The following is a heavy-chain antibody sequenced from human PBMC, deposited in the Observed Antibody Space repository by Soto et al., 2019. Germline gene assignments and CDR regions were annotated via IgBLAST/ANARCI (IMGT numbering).Heavy chain of an antibody. CDR1: GGSFSGYY. V-gene: IGHV4-34*01. D-gene: IGHD4-17*01. CDR3: ARTTVVTPFDY. CDR2: INHSGIT. J-gene: IGHJ4*02. Sequence: SETLSLTCAVYGGSFSGYYWSWIRQPPGKGLEWIGEINHSGITNYNPSLKSRVTISVDTSKNQFSLKLSSVTAADTAVYYCARTTVVTPFDYWGQGTLVTVSS.